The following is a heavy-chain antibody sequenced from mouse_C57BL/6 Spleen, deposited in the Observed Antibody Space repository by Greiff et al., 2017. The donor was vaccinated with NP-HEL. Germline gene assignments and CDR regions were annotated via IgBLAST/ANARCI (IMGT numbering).Heavy chain of an antibody. Sequence: EVKLMESGPGLAKPSQTLSLTCSVTGYSITSDYWNWIRKFPGNKLEYMGYISYSGSTYYNPSLKSRISITRDTSKNQYYLQLNSVTTEDTATYYCARGGYGSQDGYYGWYFDVWGTGTTVTVSS. CDR2: ISYSGST. CDR1: GYSITSDY. D-gene: IGHD2-3*01. J-gene: IGHJ1*03. V-gene: IGHV3-8*01. CDR3: ARGGYGSQDGYYGWYFDV.